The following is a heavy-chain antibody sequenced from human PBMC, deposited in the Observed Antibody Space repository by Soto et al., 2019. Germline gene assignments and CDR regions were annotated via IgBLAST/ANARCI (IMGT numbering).Heavy chain of an antibody. J-gene: IGHJ5*02. CDR1: RNNFTNYW. D-gene: IGHD3-16*01. Sequence: GESLKISCKGSRNNFTNYWITWVRQMPGKGLEWMGRIDPSDSYTKYGPSFQGHVTISADKSISTAYLQWSSLKASDTAMYYCASQMRNDNWFDPWGQGTLVTVSS. V-gene: IGHV5-10-1*01. CDR2: IDPSDSYT. CDR3: ASQMRNDNWFDP.